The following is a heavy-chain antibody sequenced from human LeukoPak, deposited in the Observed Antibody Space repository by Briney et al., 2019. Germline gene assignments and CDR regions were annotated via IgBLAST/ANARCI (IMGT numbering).Heavy chain of an antibody. J-gene: IGHJ6*03. Sequence: PSETLSLTCAVYGGSFSGYYWSSIRQPPAKGLEWIGQINHSGSTNYNPSLKSRVTIPVDTSKNQFSLKLSSVPAADTAVYYCARLTKNDSGSFRFGKKKRGYMDVWGKGTTVTISS. CDR2: INHSGST. D-gene: IGHD3-10*01. V-gene: IGHV4-34*01. CDR3: ARLTKNDSGSFRFGKKKRGYMDV. CDR1: GGSFSGYY.